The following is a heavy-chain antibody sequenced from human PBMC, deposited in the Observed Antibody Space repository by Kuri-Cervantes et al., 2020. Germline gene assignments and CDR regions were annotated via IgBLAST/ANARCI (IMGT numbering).Heavy chain of an antibody. CDR3: ARDYYDSSGYYRDWYFDL. CDR2: ISYDGSNK. D-gene: IGHD3-22*01. CDR1: GFTFSSYS. Sequence: LSLTRAASGFTFSSYSMNWVRQAPGKGLEWVAVISYDGSNKYYADSVKGRFSISRDNAKNSLYLQMNSLSAEDTAFYHFARDYYDSSGYYRDWYFDLWGRGTLVTVSS. J-gene: IGHJ2*01. V-gene: IGHV3-30*03.